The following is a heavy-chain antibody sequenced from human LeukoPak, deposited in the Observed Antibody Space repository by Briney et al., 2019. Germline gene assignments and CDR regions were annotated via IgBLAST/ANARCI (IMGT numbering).Heavy chain of an antibody. D-gene: IGHD4-23*01. CDR2: IYSGGST. CDR3: ARDPLRLRRVTWGMDV. Sequence: GGSLRLSCAASVFTVSSNYMSLVRQAPGKGLEWVSVIYSGGSTYYADSVKGRFTISRDNSKNTLYLQMNSLRAEDTAVYYCARDPLRLRRVTWGMDVWGQGTTVTVSS. V-gene: IGHV3-66*01. J-gene: IGHJ6*02. CDR1: VFTVSSNY.